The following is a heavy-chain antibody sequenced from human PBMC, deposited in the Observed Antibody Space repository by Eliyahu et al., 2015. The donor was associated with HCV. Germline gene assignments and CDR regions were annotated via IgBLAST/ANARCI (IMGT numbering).Heavy chain of an antibody. Sequence: EVKLVESGGGLVQTGRSPRLSCAASGFTFDDYAMHWVRQRPGKGLEWVSGISWNAVTLGYADSVKGRFTISRDNAKNSLHLEMNSLRPEDTALYYCVKDGGFGEFEGSLDYWGQGTPVTVSS. J-gene: IGHJ4*02. D-gene: IGHD3-10*01. CDR1: GFTFDDYA. CDR3: VKDGGFGEFEGSLDY. CDR2: ISWNAVTL. V-gene: IGHV3-9*01.